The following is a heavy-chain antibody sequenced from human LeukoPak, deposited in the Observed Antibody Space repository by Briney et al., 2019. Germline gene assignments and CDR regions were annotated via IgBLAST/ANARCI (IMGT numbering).Heavy chain of an antibody. D-gene: IGHD2-15*01. CDR3: ARDRCSGGSCHSDY. Sequence: SETLSLTCTVSGGSMSSYYWSWIRQPPGKGLECIGYIYYSGGTNYNPSLKSRVTISVDTSKNQFSLKLSSVTAADTAVYYCARDRCSGGSCHSDYWGQGTLVTVSS. CDR1: GGSMSSYY. J-gene: IGHJ4*02. V-gene: IGHV4-59*01. CDR2: IYYSGGT.